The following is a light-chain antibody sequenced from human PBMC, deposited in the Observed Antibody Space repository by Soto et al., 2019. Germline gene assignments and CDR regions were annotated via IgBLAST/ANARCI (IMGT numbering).Light chain of an antibody. J-gene: IGKJ5*01. Sequence: DIQLTQSPSFLSASVGDRVTITCRASRGISSYLAWYQQKPGKAPKLLIYAASTLQTGVPSRFSGSGSGTEFTLTISSLQPEDFATYYCQQINSYLITVGQGTRLESK. CDR1: RGISSY. CDR2: AAS. V-gene: IGKV1-9*01. CDR3: QQINSYLIT.